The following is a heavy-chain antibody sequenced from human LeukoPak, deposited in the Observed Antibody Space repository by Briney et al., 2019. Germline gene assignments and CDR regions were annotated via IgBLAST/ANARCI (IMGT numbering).Heavy chain of an antibody. D-gene: IGHD6-13*01. CDR3: AKGYSSSWDSFDY. CDR1: GFTFSSYG. Sequence: GGSLRLSCAASGFTFSSYGMHWVRQAPGKGLEWVAVIWYDGSKKISADSVKGRFTISRDNSKNTLYLQMNSLRTEDTALYYCAKGYSSSWDSFDYWGQGTLVTVSS. J-gene: IGHJ4*02. CDR2: IWYDGSKK. V-gene: IGHV3-30*02.